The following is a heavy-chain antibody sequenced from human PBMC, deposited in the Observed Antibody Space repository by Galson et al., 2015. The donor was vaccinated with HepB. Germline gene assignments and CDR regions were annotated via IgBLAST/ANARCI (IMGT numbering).Heavy chain of an antibody. V-gene: IGHV3-64*01. CDR1: GFTFSSYA. D-gene: IGHD5-24*01. CDR2: ISSNGGST. J-gene: IGHJ4*02. CDR3: ARGKGMADY. Sequence: SLRLSCAASGFTFSSYAMHWVRQAPGKGLEYVSAISSNGGSTYYANSVKGRFTTSRDNSKNTLYLQMGSLRAEDMAVYYCARGKGMADYWGQGTLVTVSS.